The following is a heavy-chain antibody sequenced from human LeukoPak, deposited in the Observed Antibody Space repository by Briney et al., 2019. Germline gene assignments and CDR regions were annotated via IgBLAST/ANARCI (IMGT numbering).Heavy chain of an antibody. V-gene: IGHV3-48*04. D-gene: IGHD1-20*01. J-gene: IGHJ4*02. Sequence: GGSLRLSCAASEFTFSSYSMNWVRQAPGKGLEWVSYISSSGSTIYYADSVKGRFTISRDNAKNSLYLQMNSLRAEDTAVYFCARRRYNWSAIDYWGQGPWSPSPQ. CDR3: ARRRYNWSAIDY. CDR1: EFTFSSYS. CDR2: ISSSGSTI.